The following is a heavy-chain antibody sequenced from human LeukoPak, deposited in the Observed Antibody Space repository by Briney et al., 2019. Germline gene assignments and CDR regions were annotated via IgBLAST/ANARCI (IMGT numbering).Heavy chain of an antibody. Sequence: SETLSLTCTVSGGSISSYYWSWIRQPAGKGLEWIGRIYTSGSTNYNPSLKSRVTMSVDTSKNQFSLKLSAVTAADTAVYYCARDTLGYCSCTSCWGLYYYGTDVCGQGTTVTVS. CDR3: ARDTLGYCSCTSCWGLYYYGTDV. D-gene: IGHD2-2*01. CDR1: GGSISSYY. V-gene: IGHV4-4*07. J-gene: IGHJ6*02. CDR2: IYTSGST.